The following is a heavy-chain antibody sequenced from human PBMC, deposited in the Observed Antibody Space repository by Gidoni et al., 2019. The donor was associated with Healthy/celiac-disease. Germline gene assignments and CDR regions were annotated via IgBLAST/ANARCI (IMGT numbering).Heavy chain of an antibody. CDR1: GGTFSSYA. Sequence: QVQLGQSGAEVQKPGSSVKVSCKASGGTFSSYAISWVRQAPGQGLEWMGGIIPIFGTANYAQKFQGRVTITADESTSTAYLELSSLRSEDTAVYYCARDYDILTGSYIDAFDIWGQGTMVTVSS. CDR3: ARDYDILTGSYIDAFDI. CDR2: IIPIFGTA. J-gene: IGHJ3*02. D-gene: IGHD3-9*01. V-gene: IGHV1-69*01.